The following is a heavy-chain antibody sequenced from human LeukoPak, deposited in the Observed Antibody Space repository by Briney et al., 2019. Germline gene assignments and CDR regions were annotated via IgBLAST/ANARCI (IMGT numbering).Heavy chain of an antibody. Sequence: SETLSLACTVSGGSISSYYWSWIRQPPGKGLEWIGYSSDSGNSNYNPSLKSRVTTSVDTSKNQFSLKLSSVTAADTAVYYCARHGDYSDSRTPDFDYWGQGTLVTVSS. J-gene: IGHJ4*02. V-gene: IGHV4-59*08. D-gene: IGHD3-22*01. CDR2: SSDSGNS. CDR1: GGSISSYY. CDR3: ARHGDYSDSRTPDFDY.